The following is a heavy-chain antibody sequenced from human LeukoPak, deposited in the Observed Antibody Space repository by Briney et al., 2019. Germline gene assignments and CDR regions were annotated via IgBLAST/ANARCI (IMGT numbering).Heavy chain of an antibody. D-gene: IGHD2-2*01. J-gene: IGHJ4*02. CDR2: IRYHGSNI. V-gene: IGHV3-30*02. CDR1: GFTFSSYG. Sequence: GGSLRLSCAASGFTFSSYGMHWGRQAPGKGLEWVAYIRYHGSNINYADSVKGRFTISRDNSKDTLFLQMSSLRTEDTAVYYCAKVLTGYCGSTSCPFDSWGQGTLVTVSS. CDR3: AKVLTGYCGSTSCPFDS.